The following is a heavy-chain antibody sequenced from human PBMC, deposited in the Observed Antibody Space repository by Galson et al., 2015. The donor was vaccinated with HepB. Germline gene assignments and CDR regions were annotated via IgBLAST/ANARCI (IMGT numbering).Heavy chain of an antibody. J-gene: IGHJ2*01. V-gene: IGHV3-33*01. D-gene: IGHD3-22*01. Sequence: SLRLSCAASGFTFSSYGMHWVRQAPGKGLEWVAFIWYDGSNKYYADSVKGRFTISRDNSKNTLYLQMNSLRAEDTAVYYCARDRYDSSCYVCYFDLWGRGTLVTVSS. CDR3: ARDRYDSSCYVCYFDL. CDR1: GFTFSSYG. CDR2: IWYDGSNK.